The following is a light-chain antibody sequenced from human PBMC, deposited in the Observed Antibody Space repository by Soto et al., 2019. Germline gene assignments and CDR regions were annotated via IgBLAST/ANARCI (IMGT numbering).Light chain of an antibody. CDR3: QQYYSTPPT. Sequence: DIVMTQSPDSLAVSLGERATINCKSSQSVLYSSNNKNYFAWYQQKPGQPPKLLIYWASTRESGVPDRFSGSGSGTDFTLPISSLQAEDVAVYYCQQYYSTPPTFGQGTKVEIK. J-gene: IGKJ1*01. CDR2: WAS. CDR1: QSVLYSSNNKNY. V-gene: IGKV4-1*01.